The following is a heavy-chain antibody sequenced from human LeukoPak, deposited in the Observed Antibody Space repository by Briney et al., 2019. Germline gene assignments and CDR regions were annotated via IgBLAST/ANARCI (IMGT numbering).Heavy chain of an antibody. D-gene: IGHD2-15*01. J-gene: IGHJ5*02. CDR2: ISYDGSNK. CDR1: GFTFSSYA. CDR3: ARGSDVVVAAIWSWFDP. Sequence: PGGSLRLSCAASGFTFSSYAMYWVRQAPGKGLEWVAVISYDGSNKYYADSVKGRFTISRDNSKNTLYLQMNSLRAEDTAVYYCARGSDVVVAAIWSWFDPWGQGTLVTVSS. V-gene: IGHV3-30-3*01.